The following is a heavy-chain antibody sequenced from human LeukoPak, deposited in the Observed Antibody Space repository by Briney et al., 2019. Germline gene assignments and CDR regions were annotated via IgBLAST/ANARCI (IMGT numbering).Heavy chain of an antibody. CDR2: IKTKREGGTT. J-gene: IGHJ6*03. D-gene: IGHD3-10*01. CDR1: GFTFSNAG. V-gene: IGHV3-15*01. Sequence: PGGSLRLSCTASGFTFSNAGMNWVRQAPGKGLEGVGRIKTKREGGTTDYAAPAKGRFTISRDDSKNALFLQMDSLKSDDTAMYYCTTEFKELGSFFYFYYMDVWGTGTTVTISS. CDR3: TTEFKELGSFFYFYYMDV.